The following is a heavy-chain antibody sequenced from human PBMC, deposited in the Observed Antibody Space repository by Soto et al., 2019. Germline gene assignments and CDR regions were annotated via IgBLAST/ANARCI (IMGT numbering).Heavy chain of an antibody. J-gene: IGHJ4*02. D-gene: IGHD6-6*01. Sequence: QVQLVQSGGEVKKPGASVEVSCRTSGYMFTTYGMSWVRQAPGQGLEWMAWISAYNGNKKYAQKFQGRGTMTTDTSTGTVSMELRNLTSDDTGTYFCARTGGGMAARPLEYWGQGTLVTVSS. V-gene: IGHV1-18*04. CDR1: GYMFTTYG. CDR3: ARTGGGMAARPLEY. CDR2: ISAYNGNK.